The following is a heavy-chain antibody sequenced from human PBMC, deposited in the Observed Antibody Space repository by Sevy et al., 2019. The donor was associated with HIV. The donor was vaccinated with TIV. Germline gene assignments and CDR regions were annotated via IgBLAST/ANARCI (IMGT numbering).Heavy chain of an antibody. D-gene: IGHD2-15*01. J-gene: IGHJ6*02. CDR2: ISVSGRST. V-gene: IGHV3-23*01. Sequence: GESLKISCAASEFTFSSYAMNWVRQAPGKGLEWVSSISVSGRSTYYADSVEGRFTISRDNSKNTLYLQMNSLRADDTAVYYCAKGFGSGGSCPRDYYYYGMDVWGQGTTVTVSS. CDR3: AKGFGSGGSCPRDYYYYGMDV. CDR1: EFTFSSYA.